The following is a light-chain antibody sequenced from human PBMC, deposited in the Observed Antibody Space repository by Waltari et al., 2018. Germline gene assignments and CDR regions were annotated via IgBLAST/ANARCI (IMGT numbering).Light chain of an antibody. V-gene: IGKV1-12*01. CDR1: QRIGNW. CDR3: QQVNSFPAT. J-gene: IGKJ4*01. Sequence: DIQMTQSPSSVSAFVGDRVTITCRASQRIGNWLAWYQQKPGKAPKLLIHGASDLHSGVPSRFSGSGAGTDFTLTISSLQAEDFATYYCQQVNSFPATFGGGTTVEIK. CDR2: GAS.